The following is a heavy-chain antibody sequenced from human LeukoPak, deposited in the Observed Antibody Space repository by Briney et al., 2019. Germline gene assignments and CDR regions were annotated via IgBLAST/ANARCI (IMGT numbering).Heavy chain of an antibody. D-gene: IGHD3-10*01. Sequence: ASVKVSCKASGYTFTSYDINWVRQATGQGLEWMGWMNPNSGNTGYAQKFQGRVTMTRNTSISTAYMELSSLRSEDTAVYYCARGHALLWFGELYNWFDPWGQGTLVTVSS. CDR3: ARGHALLWFGELYNWFDP. CDR2: MNPNSGNT. V-gene: IGHV1-8*01. CDR1: GYTFTSYD. J-gene: IGHJ5*02.